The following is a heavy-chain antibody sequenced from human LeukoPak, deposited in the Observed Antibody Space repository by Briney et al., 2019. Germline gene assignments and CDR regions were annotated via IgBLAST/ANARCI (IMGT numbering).Heavy chain of an antibody. D-gene: IGHD3-22*01. Sequence: SQTLSLTCTVSGGSISSGSYFWSWIRQPAGKGLEWIGRFYTSGSINYNPSLKSRVTMSVDTSKNQFSLKLSSVTAADTAVYYCARADFSGAYYYTYWGQGTLVTASS. J-gene: IGHJ4*02. CDR2: FYTSGSI. CDR1: GGSISSGSYF. V-gene: IGHV4-61*02. CDR3: ARADFSGAYYYTY.